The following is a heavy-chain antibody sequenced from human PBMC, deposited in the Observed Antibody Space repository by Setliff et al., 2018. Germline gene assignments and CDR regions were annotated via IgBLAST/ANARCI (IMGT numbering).Heavy chain of an antibody. J-gene: IGHJ5*02. V-gene: IGHV3-48*04. CDR2: THTDGITI. CDR1: GFTFSSFW. Sequence: PGGSLRLSCAASGFTFSSFWMSWVRQSPGKGLERVSKTHTDGITIYSDSVRGRFTIFRDSAKNSLHLQMTSLRAEDTAVYFCSRDVYDFRTGLGGPWGQGTRVTV. CDR3: SRDVYDFRTGLGGP. D-gene: IGHD3-3*01.